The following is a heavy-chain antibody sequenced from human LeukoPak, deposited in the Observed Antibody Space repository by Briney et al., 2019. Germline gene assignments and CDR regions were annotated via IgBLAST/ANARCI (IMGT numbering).Heavy chain of an antibody. Sequence: PGGSLRLSCAASGFNFSSYSMNWVRQAPGKGLEWVSSISSSSSFRYYADSVKGRFTISRDNAKNSLYLQMNSLRAEDTAVYYCARESSGYFYWGQGTLLAVSS. CDR3: ARESSGYFY. D-gene: IGHD3-22*01. V-gene: IGHV3-21*01. CDR2: ISSSSSFR. CDR1: GFNFSSYS. J-gene: IGHJ4*02.